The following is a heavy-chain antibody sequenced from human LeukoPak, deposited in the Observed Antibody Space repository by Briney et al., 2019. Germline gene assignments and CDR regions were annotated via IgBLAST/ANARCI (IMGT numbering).Heavy chain of an antibody. CDR3: ARTGGDDAFDI. CDR1: GFTFCSYS. V-gene: IGHV3-21*01. D-gene: IGHD3-10*01. CDR2: ISSSSSYI. J-gene: IGHJ3*02. Sequence: GGSLRLSCAASGFTFCSYSMNWIREAPGKGLEWVSSISSSSSYIYYADSVKGRFTISRDNAKNSLYLQMNSLRAEDTAVYYCARTGGDDAFDIWGQGTMVTVSS.